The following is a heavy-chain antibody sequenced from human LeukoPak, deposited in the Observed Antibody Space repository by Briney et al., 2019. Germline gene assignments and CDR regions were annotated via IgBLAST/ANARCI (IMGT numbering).Heavy chain of an antibody. V-gene: IGHV4-59*01. CDR1: GGSFSGYY. D-gene: IGHD5-18*01. CDR2: IYYSGST. J-gene: IGHJ4*02. CDR3: ARGEGYSPLDY. Sequence: PSETLSLTCAVYGGSFSGYYWSWIRQPPGKGLEWIGYIYYSGSTNYNPSLKSRVTISVDTSKNQFSLKLSSVTAADTAVYYCARGEGYSPLDYWGQGTLVTVSS.